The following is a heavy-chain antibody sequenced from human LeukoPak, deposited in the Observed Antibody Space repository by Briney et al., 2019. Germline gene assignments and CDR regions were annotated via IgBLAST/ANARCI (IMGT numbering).Heavy chain of an antibody. V-gene: IGHV3-30*18. CDR3: AKWGVYYGMDV. D-gene: IGHD3-10*01. J-gene: IGHJ6*02. Sequence: GRSLRLSCAASGFTFSSYGMHWVRQAPGKGLEWVAVTSFDGNDKYYADSVKGRFTISKDNSKNTLYLQMNSLRAEDTAVYYCAKWGVYYGMDVWGQGTTVTVSS. CDR2: TSFDGNDK. CDR1: GFTFSSYG.